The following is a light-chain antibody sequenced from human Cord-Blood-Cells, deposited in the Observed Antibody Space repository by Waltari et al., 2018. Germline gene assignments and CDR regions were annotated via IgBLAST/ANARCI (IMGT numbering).Light chain of an antibody. V-gene: IGLV1-44*01. J-gene: IGLJ3*02. CDR2: SNK. CDR1: SSNIGSKT. Sequence: QSVLTQPPSASGTPGQTVTISCSGSSSNIGSKTVNWYQHLPGTAPKLLIDSNKQRPSGVPDRFSGSKSGTSAYVAISGLQSEDEADYYWAAWDDSLNGWVFGGVTKLTVL. CDR3: AAWDDSLNGWV.